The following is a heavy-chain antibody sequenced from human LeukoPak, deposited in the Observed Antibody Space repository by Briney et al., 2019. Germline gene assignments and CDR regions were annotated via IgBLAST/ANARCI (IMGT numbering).Heavy chain of an antibody. CDR3: AKDTVGATNGFYFDY. Sequence: GGTLRLSCAASGFTFSNYGMSWVRQAPGKGLEWVSGTSGSGGSTYYADSVKGRFTISRDNSKNTLYLQMNSLRAEDTAVYYCAKDTVGATNGFYFDYWGQGTLVTVSS. CDR1: GFTFSNYG. V-gene: IGHV3-23*01. D-gene: IGHD1-26*01. J-gene: IGHJ4*02. CDR2: TSGSGGST.